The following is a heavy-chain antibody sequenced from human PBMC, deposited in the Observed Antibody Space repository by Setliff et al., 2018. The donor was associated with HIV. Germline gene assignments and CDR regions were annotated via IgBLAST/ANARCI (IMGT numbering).Heavy chain of an antibody. CDR1: GYSFSTSW. V-gene: IGHV5-51*01. J-gene: IGHJ2*01. Sequence: GESLTISCKGSGYSFSTSWIGWVRQMPGKGLEWMGIIYPGDSDTRYSLSFQGQVTISADKSISTAYLQLSSLKASDTAMYYCARRSDFFDSSGYSPAGWFFDLWGRGTLVTVSS. CDR2: IYPGDSDT. CDR3: ARRSDFFDSSGYSPAGWFFDL. D-gene: IGHD3-22*01.